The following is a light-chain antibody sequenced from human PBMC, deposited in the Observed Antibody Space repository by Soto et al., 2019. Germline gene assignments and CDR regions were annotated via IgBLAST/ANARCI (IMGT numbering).Light chain of an antibody. Sequence: ETVMTQSPATLSVSPGERVTLSCRASQSVSSKLAWYQQKPGQAPRLLIYGASTRATGIPARFSGSGSGTEFTLTISSLQSEDFALYYCQQYNNWPPYTFGQGTKLEIK. J-gene: IGKJ2*01. CDR3: QQYNNWPPYT. CDR1: QSVSSK. V-gene: IGKV3-15*01. CDR2: GAS.